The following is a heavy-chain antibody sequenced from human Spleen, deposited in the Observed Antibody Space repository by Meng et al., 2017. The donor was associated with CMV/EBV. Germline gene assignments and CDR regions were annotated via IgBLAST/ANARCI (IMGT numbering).Heavy chain of an antibody. Sequence: GESLKISCPASGFTVSSHYMHWVRQAPGQGLEWMGWINPNSGGTNYAQKFQGRVTMTRDTSISTAYMELSRLRSDDTAVYYCARDPVFFRITMVRGDSVDYWGQGTLVTVSS. D-gene: IGHD3-10*01. CDR1: GFTVSSHY. J-gene: IGHJ4*02. V-gene: IGHV1-2*02. CDR2: INPNSGGT. CDR3: ARDPVFFRITMVRGDSVDY.